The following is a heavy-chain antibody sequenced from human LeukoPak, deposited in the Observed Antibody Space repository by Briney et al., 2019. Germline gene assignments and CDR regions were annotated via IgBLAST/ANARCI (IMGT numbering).Heavy chain of an antibody. Sequence: PSETLSLTCAVYGVSISSDNWWTWVRRPPGKGLEWIGEAHRSGDTKYNPSLNGRVTISMDNSKNQLSLNLISVTAADTAIYFCATRHHSRTYMVPLDSWGQGTLVTVSS. J-gene: IGHJ4*02. V-gene: IGHV4/OR15-8*02. CDR3: ATRHHSRTYMVPLDS. D-gene: IGHD3-10*01. CDR2: AHRSGDT. CDR1: GVSISSDNW.